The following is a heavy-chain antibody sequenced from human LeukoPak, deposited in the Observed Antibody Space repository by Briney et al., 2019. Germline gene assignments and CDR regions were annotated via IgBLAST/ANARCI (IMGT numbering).Heavy chain of an antibody. CDR1: GGSITSGGYY. CDR2: IYYSGST. J-gene: IGHJ4*02. CDR3: ARSEYSYISGGSCCNY. V-gene: IGHV4-31*03. Sequence: PSQTLSLTCSVSGGSITSGGYYWSWIRQHPGKGLEWIGYIYYSGSTSYNPSLKSRVTISVDTSKNQFSLKLSSVTAADTAVYYCARSEYSYISGGSCCNYWGQGTLVTVSS. D-gene: IGHD2-15*01.